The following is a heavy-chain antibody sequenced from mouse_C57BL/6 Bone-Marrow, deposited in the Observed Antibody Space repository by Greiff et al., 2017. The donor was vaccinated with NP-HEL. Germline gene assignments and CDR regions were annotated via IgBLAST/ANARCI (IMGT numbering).Heavy chain of an antibody. J-gene: IGHJ3*01. D-gene: IGHD3-2*02. Sequence: EVMLVESEGGLVQPGSSMKLSCTASGFTFSDYYMAWVRQVPETGLEWVANINYDGSSTYYLDSLKSRFIISRDNAKNILYLQMSSLKSEDTATYYCARDRNSSGHGGFAYWGQGTLVTVSA. CDR2: INYDGSST. CDR3: ARDRNSSGHGGFAY. V-gene: IGHV5-16*01. CDR1: GFTFSDYY.